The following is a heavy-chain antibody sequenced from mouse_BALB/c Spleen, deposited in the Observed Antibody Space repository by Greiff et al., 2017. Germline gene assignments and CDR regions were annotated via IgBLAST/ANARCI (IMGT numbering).Heavy chain of an antibody. V-gene: IGHV1-4*02. D-gene: IGHD1-2*01. CDR3: ARLDTTATRFAY. CDR1: GYTFTSYT. Sequence: VQLQQSAAELARPGASVKMSCKASGYTFTSYTMHWVKQRPGQGLEWIGYINPSSGYTEYNQKFKDKTTLTADKSSSTAYMQLSSLTSEDSAVYYCARLDTTATRFAYWGQGTLVTVSA. CDR2: INPSSGYT. J-gene: IGHJ3*01.